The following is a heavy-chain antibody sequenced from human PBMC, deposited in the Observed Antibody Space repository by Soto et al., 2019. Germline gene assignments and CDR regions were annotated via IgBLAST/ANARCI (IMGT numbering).Heavy chain of an antibody. CDR1: GYTFTSYY. V-gene: IGHV1-46*01. CDR3: ARIMGGTAGYQNWFDP. D-gene: IGHD1-26*01. Sequence: ASVKVSCKASGYTFTSYYIHWVRQAPGQGLEWMGIIKPSGGSASYVQKFQGRVTMTRDTSTSTVYMELSGLRSEDTAVYYCARIMGGTAGYQNWFDPWGQGTLVTVSS. J-gene: IGHJ5*02. CDR2: IKPSGGSA.